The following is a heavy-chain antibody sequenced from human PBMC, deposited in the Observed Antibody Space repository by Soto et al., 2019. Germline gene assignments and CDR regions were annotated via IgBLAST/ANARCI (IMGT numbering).Heavy chain of an antibody. CDR1: GYTFTNNY. D-gene: IGHD5-18*01. CDR2: MNPGSGDT. CDR3: ARMASFGSLNWFDP. V-gene: IGHV1-8*01. J-gene: IGHJ5*02. Sequence: ASVKVSGKASGYTFTNNYVTWGRQATGQGLEWMGWMNPGSGDTGYAQKFQGRVTMTRNISIATAYMELSSLRSEDTAIYYCARMASFGSLNWFDPWGQGTLVTVSS.